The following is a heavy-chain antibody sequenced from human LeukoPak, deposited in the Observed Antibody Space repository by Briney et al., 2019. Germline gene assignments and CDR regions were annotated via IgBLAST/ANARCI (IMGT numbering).Heavy chain of an antibody. J-gene: IGHJ5*02. Sequence: SETLSLTCTVSGYSISSGYYWGWVRQPPGKGLEWIGSIYHSGSTYHNPSLKSRVTISVDTSKNQFSLKLRSVTAADTAVYYCARPTARLGWFDPWGQGTLVTVSS. D-gene: IGHD6-6*01. CDR1: GYSISSGYY. V-gene: IGHV4-38-2*02. CDR2: IYHSGST. CDR3: ARPTARLGWFDP.